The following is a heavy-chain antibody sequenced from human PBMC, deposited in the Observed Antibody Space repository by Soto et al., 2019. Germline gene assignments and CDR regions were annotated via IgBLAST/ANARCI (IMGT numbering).Heavy chain of an antibody. J-gene: IGHJ4*02. Sequence: QVQLQESGPGLVKPSQTLSLTCTVSGGSISSGDYYWSWIRQPPGKGLEWIGYIYHSGSTYYNPSLKSRVTISVDRSKNQFSLKLSSVTAADTAVYYCARGVAARPDFDYWGQGTLVTVSS. CDR2: IYHSGST. D-gene: IGHD6-6*01. CDR1: GGSISSGDYY. CDR3: ARGVAARPDFDY. V-gene: IGHV4-30-4*01.